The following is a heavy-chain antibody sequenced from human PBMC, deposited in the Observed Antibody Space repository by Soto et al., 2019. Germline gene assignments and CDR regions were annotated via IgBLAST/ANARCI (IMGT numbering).Heavy chain of an antibody. CDR2: INAGNGNT. D-gene: IGHD3-22*01. J-gene: IGHJ6*02. CDR1: GYTFTSYA. CDR3: ARDYYDSSGYYYGMDA. V-gene: IGHV1-3*01. Sequence: ASVKVSCKASGYTFTSYAMHWVHQAPGQRLEWMGWINAGNGNTKYSQKFQGRVTITRDTSASTAYMELSSLRSEDTAVYYCARDYYDSSGYYYGMDAWGQGTTVTVSS.